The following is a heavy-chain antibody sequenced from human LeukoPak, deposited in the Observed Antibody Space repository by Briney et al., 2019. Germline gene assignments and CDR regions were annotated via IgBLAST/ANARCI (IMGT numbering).Heavy chain of an antibody. Sequence: ASLKVSCKVSGSALSDLAMQWVRQVPGKGLEWMGGLDRESGETLYSDKFQGRVTTAQDTSTYTAFMDLTSLTSEDTAVYYCATGQSTGYHYWFDPWGQGTLVTVSS. V-gene: IGHV1-24*01. D-gene: IGHD2-2*03. J-gene: IGHJ5*02. CDR1: GSALSDLA. CDR3: ATGQSTGYHYWFDP. CDR2: LDRESGET.